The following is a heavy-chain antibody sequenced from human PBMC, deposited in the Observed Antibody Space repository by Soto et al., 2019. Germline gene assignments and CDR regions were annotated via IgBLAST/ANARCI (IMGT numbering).Heavy chain of an antibody. CDR3: ARGNWNYGYFDY. Sequence: VHLVESGGGVVQPGRSLRLSCAASGFTFSTSGMHWVRQAPGKGLEWVAVIWYDGGNKYNEESVKGRFTISRDKTKNTLYPQMNSLRAEDTAVYYCARGNWNYGYFDYWGQGTLVTVPS. V-gene: IGHV3-33*01. CDR1: GFTFSTSG. D-gene: IGHD1-7*01. CDR2: IWYDGGNK. J-gene: IGHJ4*02.